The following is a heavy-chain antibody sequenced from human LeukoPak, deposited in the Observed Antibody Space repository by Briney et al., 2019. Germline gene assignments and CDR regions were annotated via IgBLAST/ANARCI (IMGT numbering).Heavy chain of an antibody. Sequence: SETLSLTCTVSGGSISSSSYYWGWIRQPPGKGLEWIGSIYYSGSTYYNPSLKSRVTISVDTSKNQFSLKLSSVTAADTAVYYCARHAIPPYYGPNSEVGYWGQGTLVTVCS. CDR1: GGSISSSSYY. D-gene: IGHD3-22*01. CDR3: ARHAIPPYYGPNSEVGY. CDR2: IYYSGST. V-gene: IGHV4-39*01. J-gene: IGHJ4*02.